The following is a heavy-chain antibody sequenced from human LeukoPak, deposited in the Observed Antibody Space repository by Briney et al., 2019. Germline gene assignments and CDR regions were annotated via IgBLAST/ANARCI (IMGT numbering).Heavy chain of an antibody. J-gene: IGHJ4*02. D-gene: IGHD3-22*01. CDR1: GYSFGHYW. V-gene: IGHV5-51*01. CDR3: ARQYPGGYYDSRGYGDY. Sequence: GESLKISCKGSGYSFGHYWIAWVRQMPGKGLEWMGIIYPDDSETRYSPSFQGQVTISADKSISTAYLQWSSLKASDTAMYYCARQYPGGYYDSRGYGDYWGQGTLVSVSS. CDR2: IYPDDSET.